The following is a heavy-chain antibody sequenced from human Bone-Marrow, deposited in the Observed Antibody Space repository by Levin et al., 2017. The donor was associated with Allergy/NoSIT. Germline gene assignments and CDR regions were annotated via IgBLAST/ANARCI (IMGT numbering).Heavy chain of an antibody. D-gene: IGHD3-9*01. V-gene: IGHV1-2*06. CDR3: ARGDRGAYYDILTGYYREGVKYFQH. J-gene: IGHJ1*01. Sequence: ASVKVSCKASGYTFTGYYMHWVRQAPGQGLEWMGRINPNSGGTNYAQKFQGRVTMTRDTSISTAYMELSRLRSDDTAVYYCARGDRGAYYDILTGYYREGVKYFQHWGQGTLVTVSS. CDR2: INPNSGGT. CDR1: GYTFTGYY.